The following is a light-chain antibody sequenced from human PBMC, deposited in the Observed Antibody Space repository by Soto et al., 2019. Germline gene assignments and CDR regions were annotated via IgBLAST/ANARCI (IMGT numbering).Light chain of an antibody. Sequence: IGFILSPSTLSLPPGEGAPLSCRASQSVSNREIAWYQQIPGQAPRLLIFGTSNRATGIPDRFSGSGSGTNFTLTVSRLEPEDFAVYYCQQYGRSRTFGQGTKVDIK. CDR3: QQYGRSRT. V-gene: IGKV3-20*01. J-gene: IGKJ1*01. CDR1: QSVSNRE. CDR2: GTS.